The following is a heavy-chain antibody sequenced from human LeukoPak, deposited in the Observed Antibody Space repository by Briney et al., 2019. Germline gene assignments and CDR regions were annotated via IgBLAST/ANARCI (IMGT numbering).Heavy chain of an antibody. D-gene: IGHD3-16*01. Sequence: SETLPLTCVVSGDAISSGNYWGWIRPPPEKGLEWIGNIHHSGYTNYNPSLKSRVTISVDTSKNQFSLKMKSVTAADTAVYYCARMGSDYWGQGTLVTVSS. CDR3: ARMGSDY. V-gene: IGHV4-38-2*01. CDR1: GDAISSGNY. J-gene: IGHJ4*02. CDR2: IHHSGYT.